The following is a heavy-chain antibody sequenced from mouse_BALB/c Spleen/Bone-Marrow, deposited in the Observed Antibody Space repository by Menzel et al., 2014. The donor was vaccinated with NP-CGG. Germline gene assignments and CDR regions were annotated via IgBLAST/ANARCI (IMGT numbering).Heavy chain of an antibody. CDR2: ISTYYGDT. J-gene: IGHJ4*01. Sequence: VQLHQSGAELVRPGVSANISCKGSGYTFINNAIHWVQQSRAKSLERIGIISTYYGDTTYNQKIKGKATKPVDKYSSTAYLKLARLTSEDSAIYFCEEFGIIRNAMDYWSQAPPVTLSS. V-gene: IGHV1S137*01. D-gene: IGHD1-1*01. CDR3: EEFGIIRNAMDY. CDR1: GYTFINNA.